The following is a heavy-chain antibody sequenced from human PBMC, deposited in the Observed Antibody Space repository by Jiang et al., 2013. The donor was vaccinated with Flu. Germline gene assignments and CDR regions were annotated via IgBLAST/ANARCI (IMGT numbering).Heavy chain of an antibody. Sequence: EVQLLESGGGLVQPGGSLRLSCAASGFTFSSYAMSWVRQAPGKGLEWVSAISGSGGSTYYADSVKGRFTISRDNSKNTLYLQMNSLRAEDTAVYYCAKDARSGYDLSPDDYGDYVGTSPWGQGTWSPSPQ. V-gene: IGHV3-23*01. CDR3: AKDARSGYDLSPDDYGDYVGTSP. CDR1: GFTFSSYA. CDR2: ISGSGGST. J-gene: IGHJ5*02. D-gene: IGHD4-17*01.